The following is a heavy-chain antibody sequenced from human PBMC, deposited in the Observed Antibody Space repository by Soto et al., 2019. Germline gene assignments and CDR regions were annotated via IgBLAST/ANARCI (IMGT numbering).Heavy chain of an antibody. J-gene: IGHJ4*02. V-gene: IGHV3-30*18. CDR2: ISYDGSNK. CDR1: GFTFSSYG. Sequence: LSLTCAASGFTFSSYGMHWVRQAPGKGLEWVAVISYDGSNKYYADSVKGRFTISRDNSKNTLYLQMNSLRAEDTAVYYCAKDPDRRITGTPTGWGQGTLVTVSS. CDR3: AKDPDRRITGTPTG. D-gene: IGHD1-20*01.